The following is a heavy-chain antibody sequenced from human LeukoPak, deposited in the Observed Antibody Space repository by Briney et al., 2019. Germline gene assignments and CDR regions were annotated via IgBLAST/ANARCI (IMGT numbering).Heavy chain of an antibody. CDR2: ISSSSSTI. Sequence: GGSLRLSCAASGFTSSSYSMNWVRQAPGKGLEWVSYISSSSSTIYYADSVKGRFTISRDNAKNSLYLQMNSLRAEDTAVYYCARDPIPYCSGGSCYFPYYYGMDVWGQGTTVTVSS. V-gene: IGHV3-48*01. CDR1: GFTSSSYS. D-gene: IGHD2-15*01. J-gene: IGHJ6*02. CDR3: ARDPIPYCSGGSCYFPYYYGMDV.